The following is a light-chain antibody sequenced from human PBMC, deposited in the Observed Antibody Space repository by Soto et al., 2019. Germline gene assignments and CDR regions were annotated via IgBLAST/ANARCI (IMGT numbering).Light chain of an antibody. V-gene: IGKV1-27*01. CDR1: QGISNY. J-gene: IGKJ3*01. CDR2: AAS. CDR3: QNYNSAVLFT. Sequence: DIQMTQSPSSLSASVGDRVTITCRASQGISNYLAWYQQKPGKVPKLLISAASTLQSGVPSRFSGSGSGTDFTLTNSSLQPEDVASYYCQNYNSAVLFTFGPGTKVEIK.